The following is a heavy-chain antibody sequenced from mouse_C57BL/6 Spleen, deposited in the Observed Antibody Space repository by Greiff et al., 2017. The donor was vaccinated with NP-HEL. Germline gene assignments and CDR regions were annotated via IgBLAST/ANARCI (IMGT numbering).Heavy chain of an antibody. CDR1: GYTFTSYW. J-gene: IGHJ1*03. CDR2: IDPSDSYT. D-gene: IGHD1-1*01. CDR3: ARAPYYYGSSSWYFDV. Sequence: QVQLQQPGAELVMPGASVKLSCKASGYTFTSYWMHWVKQRPGQGLEWIGVIDPSDSYTNYNQKFKGKSTLTVDKSSSTAYMQLSSLTSEDSAVYYCARAPYYYGSSSWYFDVWGTGTTVTVSS. V-gene: IGHV1-69*01.